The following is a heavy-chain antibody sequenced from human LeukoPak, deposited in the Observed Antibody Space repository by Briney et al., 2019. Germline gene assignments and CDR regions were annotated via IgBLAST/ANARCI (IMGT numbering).Heavy chain of an antibody. Sequence: GGSLRLSCVASGFTFSDYYMTWIRQAPGKGLEWVSYINSRGNTMYYADSVRGRFTISRDNAKNSLYLQMNSLTADDTAFYYCVKDRYDYDSGSQANWGRGILVTVSS. V-gene: IGHV3-11*01. CDR3: VKDRYDYDSGSQAN. CDR2: INSRGNTM. CDR1: GFTFSDYY. J-gene: IGHJ4*02. D-gene: IGHD3-22*01.